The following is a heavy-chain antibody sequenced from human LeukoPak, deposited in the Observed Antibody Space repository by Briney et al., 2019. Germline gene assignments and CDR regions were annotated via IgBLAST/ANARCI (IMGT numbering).Heavy chain of an antibody. D-gene: IGHD6-13*01. J-gene: IGHJ4*02. CDR1: GFTFDDYA. Sequence: GGSLRLSCAASGFTFDDYAMHWVRQAPGKGLEWVSGISWNSGSIGYADSVKGRFTISRDNAKNSLYLQMNSLRAEDTALYYCAKVRGAAADPTGYFDYWGQGTLVTVSS. V-gene: IGHV3-9*01. CDR2: ISWNSGSI. CDR3: AKVRGAAADPTGYFDY.